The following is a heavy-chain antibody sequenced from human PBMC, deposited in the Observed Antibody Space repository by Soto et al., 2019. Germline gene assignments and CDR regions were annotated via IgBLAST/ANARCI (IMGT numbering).Heavy chain of an antibody. V-gene: IGHV3-9*02. CDR3: EKDMKWGGMTTIHYFDS. J-gene: IGHJ4*02. Sequence: EVQLVESGGGLVQPGRSLRLSCVASGFTADDYAMHWVRQAPGKGLEWVSGISSNSDTIDYADSVKGRFTISRDNAKNCLFLQMYSLRPEDTALYYCEKDMKWGGMTTIHYFDSWGQGTLVTVSS. CDR2: ISSNSDTI. D-gene: IGHD4-17*01. CDR1: GFTADDYA.